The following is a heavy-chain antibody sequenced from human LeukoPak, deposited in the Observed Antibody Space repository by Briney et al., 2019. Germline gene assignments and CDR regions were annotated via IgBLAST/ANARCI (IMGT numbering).Heavy chain of an antibody. J-gene: IGHJ4*02. CDR2: IYYSGST. D-gene: IGHD3-22*01. CDR3: ARDPLPMIVVVKGPD. CDR1: GGSISSYY. Sequence: SETLSLTCTVSGGSISSYYWSWIRQPPGKGLEWIGYIYYSGSTNYNPSLKSRVTISVDTSKNQFSLKLSSVTAADTAVYYCARDPLPMIVVVKGPDWGQGTLVTVSS. V-gene: IGHV4-59*12.